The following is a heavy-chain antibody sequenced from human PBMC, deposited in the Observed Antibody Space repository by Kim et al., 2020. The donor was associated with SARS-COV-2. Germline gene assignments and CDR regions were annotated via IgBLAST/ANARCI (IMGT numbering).Heavy chain of an antibody. CDR2: INPSGGST. D-gene: IGHD1-26*01. CDR1: GYTFTSYY. V-gene: IGHV1-46*01. CDR3: ARETVGATERGLRGGAYYYYGMDV. Sequence: ASVKVSCKASGYTFTSYYMHWVRQAPGQGLEWMGIINPSGGSTSYAQKFQGRVTMTRDTSTSTVYMELSSLRSEDTAVYYCARETVGATERGLRGGAYYYYGMDVWGQGTTVTVSS. J-gene: IGHJ6*02.